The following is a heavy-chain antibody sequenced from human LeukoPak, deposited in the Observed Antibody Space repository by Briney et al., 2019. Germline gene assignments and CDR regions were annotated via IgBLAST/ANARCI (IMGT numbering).Heavy chain of an antibody. D-gene: IGHD6-19*01. CDR2: LSDNGSLK. Sequence: GRSLRLSCAASGFTFNYYPVHYVRHAPGKGRVCVAFLSDNGSLKYYADSVKGRFTISRDNSKNTLYLQMNSLRGDDTAVYYCARGRSGSSPVLDCYMDVWGKGTTVTVSS. J-gene: IGHJ6*03. V-gene: IGHV3-30*14. CDR3: ARGRSGSSPVLDCYMDV. CDR1: GFTFNYYP.